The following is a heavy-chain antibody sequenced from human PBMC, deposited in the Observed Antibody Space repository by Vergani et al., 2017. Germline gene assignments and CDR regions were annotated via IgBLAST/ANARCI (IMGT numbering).Heavy chain of an antibody. D-gene: IGHD4-17*01. J-gene: IGHJ4*02. V-gene: IGHV1-69*13. CDR1: GGPFKNSA. CDR2: IITFFGTT. Sequence: QVQLVQSGAEVKKPGSSVKVSCKASGGPFKNSAFSWVRQVPGQGLEWMGRIITFFGTTDYAQKFQGRVTITADESTSTAYMALSSLRSEDTAVYYCARGLAIDYGDYSYWGQGTLVTVSS. CDR3: ARGLAIDYGDYSY.